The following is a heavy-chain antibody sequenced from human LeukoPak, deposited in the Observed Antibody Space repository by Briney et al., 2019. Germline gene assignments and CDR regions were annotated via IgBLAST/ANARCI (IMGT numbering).Heavy chain of an antibody. CDR3: ARDHPFGLYQLRSYYFDY. CDR1: GYTFTSYY. J-gene: IGHJ4*02. D-gene: IGHD2-2*01. V-gene: IGHV1-46*01. Sequence: ASVKVSCKASGYTFTSYYMHWVRQAPGQGLEWMGIINPSGGSTSYAQKFQGRVTMTRDTSTSTVYMELSSLRSEDTAVYYCARDHPFGLYQLRSYYFDYWGQGTLVTVSS. CDR2: INPSGGST.